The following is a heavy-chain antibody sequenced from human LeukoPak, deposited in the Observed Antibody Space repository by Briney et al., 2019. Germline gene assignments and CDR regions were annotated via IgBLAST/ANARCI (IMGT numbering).Heavy chain of an antibody. V-gene: IGHV3-30*02. D-gene: IGHD3-22*01. CDR1: GFTFSSYG. CDR3: ARESESYDSSGSTFDY. J-gene: IGHJ4*02. Sequence: GGSLRLSCAASGFTFSSYGMHWVRQAPGKGLEWVAFIRYDGSNKFYADSVQGRFTISRDNSKNTLYLQMNSLRAEDTAVYYCARESESYDSSGSTFDYWGQGTLVTVSS. CDR2: IRYDGSNK.